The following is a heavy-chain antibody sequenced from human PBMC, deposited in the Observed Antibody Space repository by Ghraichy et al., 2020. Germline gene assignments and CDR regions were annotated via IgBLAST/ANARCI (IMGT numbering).Heavy chain of an antibody. J-gene: IGHJ4*02. V-gene: IGHV2-5*02. CDR2: IYWDDDK. CDR1: GLSINTSGVG. Sequence: SGPTLVKPTQTLTLTCTLSGLSINTSGVGVGWIRQPPGRAMEWLALIYWDDDKRHTPSLDNRVTIAKDTSKNQVVLTMTNLEAVDTATYYCALVAAFGTYFEYWGQGTLVTVSS. CDR3: ALVAAFGTYFEY. D-gene: IGHD1-7*01.